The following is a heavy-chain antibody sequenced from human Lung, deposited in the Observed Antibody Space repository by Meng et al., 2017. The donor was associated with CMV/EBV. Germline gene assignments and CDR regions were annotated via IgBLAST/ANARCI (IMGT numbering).Heavy chain of an antibody. V-gene: IGHV3-23*01. J-gene: IGHJ4*02. Sequence: ESLKISCAASEFTFSNYAMSWVRQAPGRGLEWVSAITASGGSTYYTDSVKGRFTVSRDNSKNTLYLQMNNLRAEDTAVFYCAKAFSASWYREYDDYWGQGALVTVSS. CDR1: EFTFSNYA. CDR3: AKAFSASWYREYDDY. D-gene: IGHD6-13*01. CDR2: ITASGGST.